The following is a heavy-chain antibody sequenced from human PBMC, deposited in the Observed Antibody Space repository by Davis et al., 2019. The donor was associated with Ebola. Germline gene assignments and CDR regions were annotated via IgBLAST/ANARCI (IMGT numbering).Heavy chain of an antibody. Sequence: MPSETLSLTCAVSGGSISSGGYSWSWIRQPPGKGLEWIGYIYYSGSTNYNPSLKSRVTISVDTSKNQFSLKLSSVTAADTAVYYCARHGMTTVVAYGMDVWGQGTTVTVSS. D-gene: IGHD4-23*01. CDR1: GGSISSGGYS. CDR3: ARHGMTTVVAYGMDV. J-gene: IGHJ6*02. CDR2: IYYSGST. V-gene: IGHV4-30-4*07.